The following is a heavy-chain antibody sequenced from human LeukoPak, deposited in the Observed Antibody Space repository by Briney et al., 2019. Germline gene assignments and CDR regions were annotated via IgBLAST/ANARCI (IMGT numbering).Heavy chain of an antibody. Sequence: GGSLRLSCAASGFTFSSYAMHWVRQAPGKGLEWVAVISYDGSNKYYADSVKGRFTISRDNSKNTLYLQMNSLRAEDTAVYYCAKADCTNGVCSLDPWGQGTLVTVSS. CDR3: AKADCTNGVCSLDP. CDR2: ISYDGSNK. CDR1: GFTFSSYA. D-gene: IGHD2-8*01. J-gene: IGHJ5*02. V-gene: IGHV3-30*04.